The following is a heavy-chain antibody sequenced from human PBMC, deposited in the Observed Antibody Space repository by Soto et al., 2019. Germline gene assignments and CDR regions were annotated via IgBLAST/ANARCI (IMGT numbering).Heavy chain of an antibody. J-gene: IGHJ4*02. CDR3: VKDRYVDY. CDR1: GLTFSSYA. V-gene: IGHV3-64D*06. Sequence: GGSLRLSCSVFGLTFSSYAMHWVRQAPGKGLQYVSSISSNGVSTYYADSVKGRFTISRDNSKNTLYLQMSSLRVEDTAVYYCVKDRYVDYWGQGTLVTVSS. CDR2: ISSNGVST.